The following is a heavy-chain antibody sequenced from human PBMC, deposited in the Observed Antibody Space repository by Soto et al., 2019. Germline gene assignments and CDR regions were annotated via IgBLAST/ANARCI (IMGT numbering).Heavy chain of an antibody. D-gene: IGHD3-22*01. Sequence: SETLSLTCTVSGGSISSYYWSWIRQPPGKGLEWIGYIYYSGSTNYNPSLKSRVTISVDTSKNQFSLKLSSVTAADTAVYYYARHHHSRGYYYFDYWGQGTLVTVSS. CDR3: ARHHHSRGYYYFDY. V-gene: IGHV4-59*01. CDR2: IYYSGST. CDR1: GGSISSYY. J-gene: IGHJ4*02.